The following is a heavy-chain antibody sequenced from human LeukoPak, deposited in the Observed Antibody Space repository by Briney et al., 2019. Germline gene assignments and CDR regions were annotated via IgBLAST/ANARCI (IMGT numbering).Heavy chain of an antibody. Sequence: PGGSLRLSCAASGFTVSSDYMSWVRQAPGKGLEWVSVIYIDGTTYYADSVKGRFTISRDNSKNTLYLQMNSLRAEDTAVYYCARDLHYYVAMDVRGQGTTVTVSS. CDR3: ARDLHYYVAMDV. D-gene: IGHD3-10*02. CDR2: IYIDGTT. V-gene: IGHV3-53*01. J-gene: IGHJ6*02. CDR1: GFTVSSDY.